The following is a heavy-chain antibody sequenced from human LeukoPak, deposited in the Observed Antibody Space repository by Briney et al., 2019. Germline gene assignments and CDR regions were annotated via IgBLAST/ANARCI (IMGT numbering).Heavy chain of an antibody. V-gene: IGHV3-30*02. CDR3: AKDPEWELLNPVGYFDY. CDR1: GFTFSSYG. J-gene: IGHJ4*02. Sequence: PGGSLRLSCAASGFTFSSYGMHWVRQAPGKGLEWVAVIWYDGSNKYYADSVKGRFTISRDNSKNTLYLQMNSLRAEDTAVYYCAKDPEWELLNPVGYFDYWGQGTLVTVSS. D-gene: IGHD1-26*01. CDR2: IWYDGSNK.